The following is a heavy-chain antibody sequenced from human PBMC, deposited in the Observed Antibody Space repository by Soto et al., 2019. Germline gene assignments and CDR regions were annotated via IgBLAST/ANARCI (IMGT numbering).Heavy chain of an antibody. D-gene: IGHD3-10*01. CDR3: ARHVLGAYGDY. CDR1: GYSFTSYW. Sequence: PGESLKISCKGSGYSFTSYWIVWVRRMPGKGLXWMGXIXPXDXXXRXXXXFQGQVTISADKSISTAYLQWSSLKASDAAMYYCARHVLGAYGDYFGQGTLLTVSS. V-gene: IGHV5-51*01. J-gene: IGHJ4*02. CDR2: IXPXDXXX.